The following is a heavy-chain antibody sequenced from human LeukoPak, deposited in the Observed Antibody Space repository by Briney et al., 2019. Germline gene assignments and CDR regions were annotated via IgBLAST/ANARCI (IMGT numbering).Heavy chain of an antibody. CDR1: GFTFSSYG. CDR2: IWYDGSPK. D-gene: IGHD1-26*01. V-gene: IGHV3-33*06. CDR3: AKSGAGGSYSGFDY. Sequence: GRSLTLSCAASGFTFSSYGMHWVRQAPGKGLESVAIIWYDGSPKYYADSVKGRFTISRDNSKNTLFLEMNSLRAEDTAVYYCAKSGAGGSYSGFDYWGQGTLVTVSS. J-gene: IGHJ4*02.